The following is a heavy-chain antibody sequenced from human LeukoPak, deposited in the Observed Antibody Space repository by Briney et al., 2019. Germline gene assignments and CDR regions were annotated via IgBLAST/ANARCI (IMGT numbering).Heavy chain of an antibody. D-gene: IGHD6-19*01. Sequence: PGGSLRLSCAASGFTFSSFGMSWVRQAPGKGLEWVSAISSTGGTAYYADSVKGRFTISRDNAKNSLYLQTYSLRAEDTAVYYCAREGSSGWYSYYYYYMDVWGKGTTVTVSS. J-gene: IGHJ6*03. CDR3: AREGSSGWYSYYYYYMDV. CDR2: ISSTGGTA. V-gene: IGHV3-23*01. CDR1: GFTFSSFG.